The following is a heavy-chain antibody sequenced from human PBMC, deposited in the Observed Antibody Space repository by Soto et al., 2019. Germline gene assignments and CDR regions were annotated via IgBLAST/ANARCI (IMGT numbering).Heavy chain of an antibody. Sequence: SDTLSLTCTVSGGSISSGGYYWSWIRQHPGKGLEWIGYIHYSGSTYYNPSLKSRVTISVDTSKNHFSLKLSSVTAADTAVYYCGGYYGSGSFFRSSAFDIWGQGTMVTVS. CDR2: IHYSGST. CDR3: GGYYGSGSFFRSSAFDI. D-gene: IGHD3-10*01. V-gene: IGHV4-31*03. CDR1: GGSISSGGYY. J-gene: IGHJ3*02.